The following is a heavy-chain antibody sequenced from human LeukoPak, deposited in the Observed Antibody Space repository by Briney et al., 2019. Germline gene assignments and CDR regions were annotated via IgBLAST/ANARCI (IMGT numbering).Heavy chain of an antibody. Sequence: ASVKLSCKASGYTFTSYYMHWVREAPGQGLEWMGIINPSGGSTSYAQKFQGRVTMTRDMSTSTVYMELSSLRSEDTAVYYCARGETNGDYDYWGQGTLVTVSS. CDR1: GYTFTSYY. J-gene: IGHJ4*02. D-gene: IGHD4-17*01. V-gene: IGHV1-46*01. CDR2: INPSGGST. CDR3: ARGETNGDYDY.